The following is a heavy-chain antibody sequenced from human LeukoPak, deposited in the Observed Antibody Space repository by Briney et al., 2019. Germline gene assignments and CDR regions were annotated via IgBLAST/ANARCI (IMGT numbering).Heavy chain of an antibody. CDR3: AVDRPQAYYYYMDV. CDR1: GGSFSGYY. Sequence: SSETLSLTCAVYGGSFSGYYWGWIRQPPGKGLEWIGSIYYSGSTYYNPSLKSRVTISVDTSKNQFSLKLSSVTAADTAVYYCAVDRPQAYYYYMDVWGKGTTVTVSS. V-gene: IGHV4-39*01. D-gene: IGHD3-9*01. CDR2: IYYSGST. J-gene: IGHJ6*03.